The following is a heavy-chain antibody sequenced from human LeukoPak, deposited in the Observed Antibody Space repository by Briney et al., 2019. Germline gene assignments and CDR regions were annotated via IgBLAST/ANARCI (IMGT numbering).Heavy chain of an antibody. CDR1: GGSISSGGYY. V-gene: IGHV4-31*03. Sequence: SETLSLTCTVSGGSISSGGYYWSWIRQHPGKGLEWIGYSYYSGSTYYNPSLKSRVTISVDTSKNQFSLKLSSVTAADTAVYYCARVVPAGNWFDPWGQGTLVTVSS. D-gene: IGHD2-2*01. CDR3: ARVVPAGNWFDP. J-gene: IGHJ5*02. CDR2: SYYSGST.